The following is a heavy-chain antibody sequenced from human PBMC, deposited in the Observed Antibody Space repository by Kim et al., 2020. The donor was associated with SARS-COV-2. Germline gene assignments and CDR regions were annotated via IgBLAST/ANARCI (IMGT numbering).Heavy chain of an antibody. Sequence: GGSLRLSCAASGFTFSSYGMHWVRQAPGKGLEWVAVIWYDGSNKYYADSVKGRFTISRDNSKNTLYLQMNSLRAEDTAVYYCAREGLRGYDWSRAFDPWGQGTLVTVSS. V-gene: IGHV3-33*01. CDR1: GFTFSSYG. CDR2: IWYDGSNK. J-gene: IGHJ5*02. D-gene: IGHD5-12*01. CDR3: AREGLRGYDWSRAFDP.